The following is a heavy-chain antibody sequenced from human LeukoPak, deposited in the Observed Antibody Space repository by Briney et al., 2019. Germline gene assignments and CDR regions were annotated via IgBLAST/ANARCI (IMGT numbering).Heavy chain of an antibody. D-gene: IGHD4-17*01. V-gene: IGHV3-9*01. CDR1: GFTFDDYA. CDR2: ISWNSGSI. J-gene: IGHJ4*02. CDR3: ARDKDTTVTTPYYFDY. Sequence: GRSLRLSCAASGFTFDDYAMHWVRQAPGKGLEWVSGISWNSGSIGYADSVKGRFTISRDNAKNSLYLQMNSLRAEDTAVYYCARDKDTTVTTPYYFDYWGQGTLVTVSS.